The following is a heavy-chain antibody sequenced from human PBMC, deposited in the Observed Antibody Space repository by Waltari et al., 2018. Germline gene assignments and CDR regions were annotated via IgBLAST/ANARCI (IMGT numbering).Heavy chain of an antibody. CDR3: ARAREHSSDFWNGYSYYFDQ. D-gene: IGHD3-3*01. CDR2: RNGDGSAI. V-gene: IGHV3-11*01. CDR1: GFSFRDYY. Sequence: QVQLVESGGGLVKPGGSLRLSCTASGFSFRDYYINWIRQAPGKGLEWLSYRNGDGSAIHYADSVRGRFTISRDNAENSLYLQMNSLRADDTAVYYCARAREHSSDFWNGYSYYFDQWGQGTLVTVSS. J-gene: IGHJ4*02.